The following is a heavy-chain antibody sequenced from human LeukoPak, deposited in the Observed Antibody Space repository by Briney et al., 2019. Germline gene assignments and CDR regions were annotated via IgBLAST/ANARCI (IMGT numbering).Heavy chain of an antibody. CDR1: GYTFINYY. CDR2: INPNSGGA. CDR3: VRESGADAFDI. Sequence: ASVKVSCKTSGYTFINYYIHWVRQAPGQGLEWMGRINPNSGGADFAQKFQGRVTMTRATSISTAYMELSRLTSDDTAVYFCVRESGADAFDIWGQGTMVTVS. J-gene: IGHJ3*02. V-gene: IGHV1-2*06. D-gene: IGHD3-10*01.